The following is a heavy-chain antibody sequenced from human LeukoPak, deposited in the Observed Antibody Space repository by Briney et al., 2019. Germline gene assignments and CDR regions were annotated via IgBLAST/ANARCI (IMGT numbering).Heavy chain of an antibody. CDR1: GSTFSSHT. J-gene: IGHJ4*02. CDR3: ARNLPAADY. D-gene: IGHD2-2*01. Sequence: AGSLRLSCAASGSTFSSHTMNWVRQAPGKGLEWISYISNTGSVIYYADSVKGRFTISRDNAKNSLYLQMNSLRAEDTAVYYCARNLPAADYWGQGTLVTVSS. V-gene: IGHV3-48*04. CDR2: ISNTGSVI.